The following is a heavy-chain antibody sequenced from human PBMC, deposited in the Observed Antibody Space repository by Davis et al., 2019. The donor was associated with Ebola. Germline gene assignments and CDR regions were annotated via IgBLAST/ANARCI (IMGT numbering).Heavy chain of an antibody. CDR2: IYYSGST. Sequence: SETLSLTCAVSGGSISSSNWWRWVRPPPGQGLEWIGSIYYSGSTYYNPSLKSRVTISVDTPKNQFSLKLSSVTAADTAVYYCARDNVAVAGTGFDYWGQGTLVTVSS. CDR1: GGSISSSNW. J-gene: IGHJ4*02. V-gene: IGHV4-4*02. D-gene: IGHD6-19*01. CDR3: ARDNVAVAGTGFDY.